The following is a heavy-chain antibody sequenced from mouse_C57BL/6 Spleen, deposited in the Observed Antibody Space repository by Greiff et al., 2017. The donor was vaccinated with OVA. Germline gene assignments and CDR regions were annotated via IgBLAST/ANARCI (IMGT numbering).Heavy chain of an antibody. J-gene: IGHJ4*01. CDR2: IWSGGST. CDR3: ARNDYSNPMDY. Sequence: VKLVESGPGLVQPSQCLSISCTVSGFSLTSYGVHWVRQSPGKGLEWLGVIWSGGSTDYNAAFISRLSISKDNSKSQVFFKMNSLQADDTAIYYCARNDYSNPMDYWGQGTSVTVSS. CDR1: GFSLTSYG. V-gene: IGHV2-2*01. D-gene: IGHD2-5*01.